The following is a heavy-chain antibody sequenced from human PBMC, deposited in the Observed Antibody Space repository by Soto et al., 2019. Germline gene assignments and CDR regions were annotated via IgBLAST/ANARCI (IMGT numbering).Heavy chain of an antibody. CDR2: IYYSGST. Sequence: SETLSLTCTVSGGSISSGGYYWSWIRQHPGKGLEWIGYIYYSGSTYYNPSLKSRVTISVDTSKNQFSLKLSSVTAADTAVYYCARESSSWDYYFDYWGQGTPVTVSS. CDR1: GGSISSGGYY. D-gene: IGHD6-13*01. CDR3: ARESSSWDYYFDY. J-gene: IGHJ4*02. V-gene: IGHV4-31*03.